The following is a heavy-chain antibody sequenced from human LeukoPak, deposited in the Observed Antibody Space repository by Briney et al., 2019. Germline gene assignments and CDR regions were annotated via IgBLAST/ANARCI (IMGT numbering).Heavy chain of an antibody. D-gene: IGHD3-10*01. CDR2: MSPNNGNT. CDR1: GFTFTSYD. Sequence: ASVKVSCKASGFTFTSYDINWVRQATGQGLEWMGWMSPNNGNTGYAQKFQGRVTMTRDTSISTAYMELRSLRSEDTAVYYCVRDGEGVAISVNYWFDPWGQGTLVTVSP. V-gene: IGHV1-8*01. CDR3: VRDGEGVAISVNYWFDP. J-gene: IGHJ5*02.